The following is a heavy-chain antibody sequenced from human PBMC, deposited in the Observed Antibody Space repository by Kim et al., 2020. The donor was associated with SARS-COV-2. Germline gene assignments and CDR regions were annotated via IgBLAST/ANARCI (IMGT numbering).Heavy chain of an antibody. CDR2: MYHTGSS. J-gene: IGHJ5*02. V-gene: IGHV4-39*01. CDR1: GGSITSISFY. Sequence: SETLSLTCTVSGGSITSISFYWGWIRQTPGEKMEWIGSMYHTGSSYYNPSLKSRVTISVDTSKNQFFLNVRSVTAADTAVYYCARSWFGKLFPGCFDPWG. CDR3: ARSWFGKLFPGCFDP. D-gene: IGHD3-10*01.